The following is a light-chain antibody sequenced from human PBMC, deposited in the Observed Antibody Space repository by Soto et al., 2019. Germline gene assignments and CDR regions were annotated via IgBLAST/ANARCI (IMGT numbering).Light chain of an antibody. J-gene: IGKJ2*01. CDR3: QQYGSSPGYT. V-gene: IGKV3-20*01. Sequence: EIVLTQSPGTLSLSPGERATLSCRASQSVSSSYLAWYQQKPGQAPRLLIYGASSRATGIPDRFSGSGAGTDLTHTISRLEPEEFAVYYCQQYGSSPGYTFGQGTKLEIK. CDR2: GAS. CDR1: QSVSSSY.